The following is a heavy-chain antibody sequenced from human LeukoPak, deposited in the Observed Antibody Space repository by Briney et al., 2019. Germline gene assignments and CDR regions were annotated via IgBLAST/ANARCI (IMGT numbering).Heavy chain of an antibody. D-gene: IGHD3-22*01. CDR2: ISYSGST. CDR1: GGSISSYY. CDR3: AGEPGFDSSGYLNWFDP. Sequence: SETLSLTCTVSGGSISSYYWSWIRQPPGKGLEWIACISYSGSTKYNPSLKSRVTISVDTSKNQLSLKLSPVTAADTAVYYCAGEPGFDSSGYLNWFDPWGQGTLVTVSS. J-gene: IGHJ5*02. V-gene: IGHV4-59*01.